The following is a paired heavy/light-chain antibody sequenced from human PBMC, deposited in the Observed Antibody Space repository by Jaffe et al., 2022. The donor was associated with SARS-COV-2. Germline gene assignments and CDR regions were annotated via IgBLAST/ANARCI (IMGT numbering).Light chain of an antibody. CDR2: WAS. J-gene: IGKJ2*01. Sequence: DIVMTQSPDSLAVSLGERATINCKSSQSILYNYNNNTYLAWYQQKPRQPPKLLIYWASTRESGVPDRFSGRGSGTDFALTISSLQAEDVAVYYCQQYYSIPYTFGQGTKLEIK. V-gene: IGKV4-1*01. CDR3: QQYYSIPYT. CDR1: QSILYNYNNNTY.
Heavy chain of an antibody. CDR3: AREVTVAGSNGYHFDY. J-gene: IGHJ4*02. Sequence: QVQLQESGPGLVKPSETLSLTCAVSGGSISGSYWSWIRQSPGKGLDWIGYISYSGSFNYNPSLKSRVTVSVDTFNNQFSLRLSSVTAADTAIYYCAREVTVAGSNGYHFDYWGQGILVTVTS. D-gene: IGHD6-19*01. V-gene: IGHV4-59*01. CDR1: GGSISGSY. CDR2: ISYSGSF.